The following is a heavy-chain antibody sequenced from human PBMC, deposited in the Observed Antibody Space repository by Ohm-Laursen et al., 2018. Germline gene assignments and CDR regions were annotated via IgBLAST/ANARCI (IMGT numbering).Heavy chain of an antibody. V-gene: IGHV3-74*01. CDR1: GFTFSSYW. Sequence: SLRLSCTASGFTFSSYWMHWVRQAPGKGLVWVSRINSDGSSTSYADSVQGRFTISRDNAKNTLYLQMNSLRAEDTAVYYCGRSINWYFDLWGRGTLVTVSS. CDR2: INSDGSST. D-gene: IGHD5-12*01. CDR3: GRSINWYFDL. J-gene: IGHJ2*01.